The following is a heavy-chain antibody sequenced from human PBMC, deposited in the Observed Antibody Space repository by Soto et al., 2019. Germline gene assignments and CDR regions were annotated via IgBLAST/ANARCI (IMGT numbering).Heavy chain of an antibody. CDR3: ARARGVDY. CDR2: VYYSGST. CDR1: GASGSSATYY. J-gene: IGHJ4*02. Sequence: IVSGASGSSATYYWNWIRQPPGKPLEWIGYVYYSGSTNYNPSLKSRVTISLDTSKDQFSLKLSSVTAADTAVYYCARARGVDYWAQGTQVIV. D-gene: IGHD3-16*01. V-gene: IGHV4-61*01.